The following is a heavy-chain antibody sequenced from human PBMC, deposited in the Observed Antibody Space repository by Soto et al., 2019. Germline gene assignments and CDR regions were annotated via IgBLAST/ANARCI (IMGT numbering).Heavy chain of an antibody. V-gene: IGHV1-69*04. Sequence: SVKVSCKASGDTFSFYSINWVRQAPGLGLEWMGRVNPILSMSNYAQKFQGRVTITADKSTSTAYMELSSLRSEDTAVYYCARAGGNFDYWGQGTLVTVSS. CDR3: ARAGGNFDY. J-gene: IGHJ4*02. CDR2: VNPILSMS. CDR1: GDTFSFYS.